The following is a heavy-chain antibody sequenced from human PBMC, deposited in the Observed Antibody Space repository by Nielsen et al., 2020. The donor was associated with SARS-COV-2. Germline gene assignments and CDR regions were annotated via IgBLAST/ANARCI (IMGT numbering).Heavy chain of an antibody. V-gene: IGHV3-30*04. CDR1: GFTLSPYA. CDR3: AKDVWSGAHQIGPDY. D-gene: IGHD3-3*01. CDR2: VSYDGNNA. J-gene: IGHJ4*02. Sequence: GESLKISCAASGFTLSPYAIHWVRQAPGKGLEWVAIVSYDGNNAYYADSVKGRFTISRDNSKNTVYLQMNSLRAEDTAVYHCAKDVWSGAHQIGPDYWGQGTLVTVSS.